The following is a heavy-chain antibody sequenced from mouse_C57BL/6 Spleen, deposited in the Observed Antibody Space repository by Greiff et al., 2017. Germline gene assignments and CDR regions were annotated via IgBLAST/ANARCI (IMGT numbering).Heavy chain of an antibody. CDR3: ARGRITTVFDY. D-gene: IGHD1-1*01. CDR1: GFTFSDYG. J-gene: IGHJ2*01. CDR2: ISSGSSTI. V-gene: IGHV5-17*01. Sequence: EVKLVESGGGLVKPGGSLKLSCAASGFTFSDYGMHWVRQAPEKGLEWVAYISSGSSTIYYADKVKGRFTISRDNAKNTLFLQMTSLRSEDTAMYFCARGRITTVFDYWGQGTTLTVSS.